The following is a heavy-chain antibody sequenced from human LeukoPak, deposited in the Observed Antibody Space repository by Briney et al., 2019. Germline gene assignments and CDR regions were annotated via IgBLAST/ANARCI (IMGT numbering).Heavy chain of an antibody. V-gene: IGHV3-30-3*01. CDR3: ARDWLWFGELFTFYY. J-gene: IGHJ4*02. CDR1: GFTFSSYA. Sequence: SGGSLRLSCAASGFTFSSYAMHWVRQAPGKGLEWVAVISYDGSNKYYADSVKGRFTISRDNAKNSLYLQMNGLGAEDTAVYYCARDWLWFGELFTFYYWGQGTLVTVSS. CDR2: ISYDGSNK. D-gene: IGHD3-10*01.